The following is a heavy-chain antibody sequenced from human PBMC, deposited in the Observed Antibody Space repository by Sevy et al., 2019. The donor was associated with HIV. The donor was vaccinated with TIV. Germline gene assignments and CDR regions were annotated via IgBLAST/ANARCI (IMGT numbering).Heavy chain of an antibody. V-gene: IGHV3-7*03. Sequence: GGSLRLSCVASRFTVSNYWMNWVRQAPGMGLEWVAKIKEDGKETYYVDSVKGRFTISRDNAKNSLYLQMTSLRAEDTAVYYCARDKNPAMVTPFDFWGQGTLVTVSS. D-gene: IGHD5-18*01. J-gene: IGHJ4*01. CDR2: IKEDGKET. CDR3: ARDKNPAMVTPFDF. CDR1: RFTVSNYW.